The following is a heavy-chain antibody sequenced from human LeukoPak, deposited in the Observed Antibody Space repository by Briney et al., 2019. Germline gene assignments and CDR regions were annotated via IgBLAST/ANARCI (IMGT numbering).Heavy chain of an antibody. CDR2: IYTSGST. CDR1: GGSISSGSYY. CDR3: ARDKEGGGEYYYYYYYMDV. V-gene: IGHV4-61*02. D-gene: IGHD2-15*01. J-gene: IGHJ6*03. Sequence: SETLSLTCTVSGGSISSGSYYWSWIRQPAGKGLEWIGRIYTSGSTNYNPSLKSRVTISVDTSKNQFSLKLSSVTAADTAVYYCARDKEGGGEYYYYYYYMDVWGKGTTVTISS.